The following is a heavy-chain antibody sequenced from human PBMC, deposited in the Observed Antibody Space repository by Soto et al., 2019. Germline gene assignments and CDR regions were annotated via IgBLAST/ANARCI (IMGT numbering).Heavy chain of an antibody. V-gene: IGHV4-30-2*01. CDR3: ARGSDGVWNWFDP. CDR2: IYNSGNT. Sequence: SSETLSLTCAVSGGSISSGFYSWSWIRQPPGQGLEWIGYIYNSGNTYYNPSLMSRVTISVDRSQNHFSLKLTSVTAADTAVYYCARGSDGVWNWFDPWGQGTQVTVSS. CDR1: GGSISSGFYS. J-gene: IGHJ5*02. D-gene: IGHD2-21*02.